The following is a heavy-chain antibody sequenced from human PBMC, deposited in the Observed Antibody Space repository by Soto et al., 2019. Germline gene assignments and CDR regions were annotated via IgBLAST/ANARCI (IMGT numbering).Heavy chain of an antibody. V-gene: IGHV4-30-2*01. CDR3: ARGSDGVWNWFDP. CDR2: IYNSGNT. Sequence: SSETLSLTCAVSGGSISSGFYSWSWIRQPPGQGLEWIGYIYNSGNTYYNPSLMSRVTISVDRSQNHFSLKLTSVTAADTAVYYCARGSDGVWNWFDPWGQGTQVTVSS. CDR1: GGSISSGFYS. J-gene: IGHJ5*02. D-gene: IGHD2-21*02.